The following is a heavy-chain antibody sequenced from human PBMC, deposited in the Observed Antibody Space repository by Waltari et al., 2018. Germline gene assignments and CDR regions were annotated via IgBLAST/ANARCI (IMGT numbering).Heavy chain of an antibody. D-gene: IGHD2-15*01. J-gene: IGHJ4*02. Sequence: EVQLVESGGGLVQPGRSLRLSCAASGFTFDDYAMHWVRQAPGKGLEWVSGISWNSGSIGYADSVKGRFTISRDNAKNSLYLQMISLRAEDTALYYCAKDMGPLGYCSGGSCYTGIDYWGQGTLVTVSS. CDR1: GFTFDDYA. CDR3: AKDMGPLGYCSGGSCYTGIDY. CDR2: ISWNSGSI. V-gene: IGHV3-9*01.